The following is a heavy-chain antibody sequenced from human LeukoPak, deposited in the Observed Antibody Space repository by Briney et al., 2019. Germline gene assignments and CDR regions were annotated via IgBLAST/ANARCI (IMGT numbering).Heavy chain of an antibody. Sequence: GGSLRLSCAASGFTFSSYAMSWVRQAPGKGLEWVSAISGSGGSTYYADSVKGRSTISRDNSKNTLYLQMNSLRAEDTAVYYCAKDYLVVPAAIMTSGWFDPWGQGTLVTVSS. D-gene: IGHD2-2*01. CDR2: ISGSGGST. CDR3: AKDYLVVPAAIMTSGWFDP. J-gene: IGHJ5*02. CDR1: GFTFSSYA. V-gene: IGHV3-23*01.